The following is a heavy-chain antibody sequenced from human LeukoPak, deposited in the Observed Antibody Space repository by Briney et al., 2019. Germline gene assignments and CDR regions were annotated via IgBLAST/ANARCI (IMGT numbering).Heavy chain of an antibody. V-gene: IGHV3-7*01. J-gene: IGHJ4*02. CDR1: GFTFSSYW. D-gene: IGHD2-2*01. CDR3: ANHLACGSMSCPPFDN. CDR2: IKQDGSEK. Sequence: GGSLRLSCAASGFTFSSYWMSWVRQAPGKGLEWVANIKQDGSEKYYVDSVKGRFTISRDNAKNSLSLEMNSLRAEDTAVYYCANHLACGSMSCPPFDNRGQGTLVTVSS.